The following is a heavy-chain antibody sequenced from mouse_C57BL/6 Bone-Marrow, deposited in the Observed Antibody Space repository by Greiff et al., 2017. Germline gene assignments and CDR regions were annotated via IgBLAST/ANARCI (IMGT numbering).Heavy chain of an antibody. V-gene: IGHV1-59*01. J-gene: IGHJ3*01. CDR1: GYTFTSYW. D-gene: IGHD4-1*01. CDR3: AKLGLAY. CDR2: IDPSDSYT. Sequence: QVQLQQPGAELVRPGTSVKLSCKASGYTFTSYWMHWVKQRPGQGLEWIGVIDPSDSYTNYNQKFKGKATLTVDTSSSTAYMQLSSLTSEDSAVYCCAKLGLAYWGQGSLVTVSA.